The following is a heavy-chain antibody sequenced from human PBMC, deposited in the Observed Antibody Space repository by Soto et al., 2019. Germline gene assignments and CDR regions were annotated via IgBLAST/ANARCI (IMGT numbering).Heavy chain of an antibody. D-gene: IGHD2-15*01. J-gene: IGHJ5*02. CDR2: MYHSGST. Sequence: PSETLSLTCAVSGGSISSSNWWSWVRQPPGKGLEWIGEMYHSGSTNHNPSLKSRVTISVDKSKNQFSLKLSSVTAADTAVYYCVRAHCSGGSSDTVQHWIDPWGQGTLVTVSS. V-gene: IGHV4-4*02. CDR3: VRAHCSGGSSDTVQHWIDP. CDR1: GGSISSSNW.